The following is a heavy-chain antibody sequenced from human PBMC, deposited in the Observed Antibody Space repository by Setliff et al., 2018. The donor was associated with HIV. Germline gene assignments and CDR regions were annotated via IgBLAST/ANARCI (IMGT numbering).Heavy chain of an antibody. D-gene: IGHD3-10*01. J-gene: IGHJ6*02. Sequence: PSETLSLTCTVSGGSLRNHYWSWIRQTPGKGLEWIGTIYNAGRISYNPSLRSRVTFSVDTSKNQFSLNLRSVTAADTAVYYCARPGSSSYYYAMDVWGQGTTVTVSS. CDR2: IYNAGRI. V-gene: IGHV4-59*11. CDR3: ARPGSSSYYYAMDV. CDR1: GGSLRNHY.